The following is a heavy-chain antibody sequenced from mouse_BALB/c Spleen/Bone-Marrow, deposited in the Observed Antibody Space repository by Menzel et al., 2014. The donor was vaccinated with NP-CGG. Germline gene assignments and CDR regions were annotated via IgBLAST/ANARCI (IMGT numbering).Heavy chain of an antibody. J-gene: IGHJ4*01. D-gene: IGHD2-12*01. CDR1: GFAFSSYD. CDR2: ISSGGGST. V-gene: IGHV5-12-1*01. CDR3: ARHEDSHYDAMDY. Sequence: EVQRVESGGGLVKPGGSLKLSCAASGFAFSSYDMSWVRQTPEKRLEWVAYISSGGGSTYYPDTVKGRFTISRDNAKNTLYLQMSSLKSEDTAMYYCARHEDSHYDAMDYWGQGTSVTVSS.